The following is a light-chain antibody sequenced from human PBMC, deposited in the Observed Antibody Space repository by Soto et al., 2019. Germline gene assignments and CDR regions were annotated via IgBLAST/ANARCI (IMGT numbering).Light chain of an antibody. V-gene: IGKV3-11*01. CDR1: QSVSSN. CDR2: GAS. Sequence: EFVLTQSPATLSLSPGERATLSCRASQSVSSNLAWYQQKPGQAPRLLIYGASTRAAGIPARFSASGTGTDFTLTISDVQPEDFAVYYCHQRQSWPRTFGQGTKVDIK. J-gene: IGKJ1*01. CDR3: HQRQSWPRT.